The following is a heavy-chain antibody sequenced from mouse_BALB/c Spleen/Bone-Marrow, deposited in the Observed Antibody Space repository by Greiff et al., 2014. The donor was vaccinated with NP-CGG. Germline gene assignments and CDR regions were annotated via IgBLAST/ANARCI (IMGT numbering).Heavy chain of an antibody. D-gene: IGHD3-3*01. CDR3: ASRDGSYFDY. CDR1: GYAFTNYL. Sequence: QVQLQQPGAELVRPGTSVKVSCKASGYAFTNYLIEWVKQRPGQGLEWIGMINPGSGGTNYNEKFKGKATLTADKSSSTAYMQLSSLTSDDSADYSCASRDGSYFDYWGQGTTLTVSS. CDR2: INPGSGGT. J-gene: IGHJ2*01. V-gene: IGHV1-54*01.